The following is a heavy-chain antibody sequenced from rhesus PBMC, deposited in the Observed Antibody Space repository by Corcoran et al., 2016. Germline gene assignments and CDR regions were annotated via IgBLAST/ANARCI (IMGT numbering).Heavy chain of an antibody. Sequence: QVQLQESGPGLVKPSETLSLTCAVSGGSISSNYWSRIRQPPGKALEWIRYIYGSSGRTYHHPALKRRVTMSTDTSKNQFALTVRSVTAADTAVYYCARRRGGPNSGLDYWGQGVLVTVSS. J-gene: IGHJ4*01. CDR1: GGSISSNY. CDR3: ARRRGGPNSGLDY. D-gene: IGHD1-44*01. CDR2: IYGSSGRT. V-gene: IGHV4-160*01.